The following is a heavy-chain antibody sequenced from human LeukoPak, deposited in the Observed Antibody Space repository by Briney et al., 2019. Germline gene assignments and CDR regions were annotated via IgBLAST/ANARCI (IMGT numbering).Heavy chain of an antibody. CDR2: INPGGST. CDR1: GESFSGYY. Sequence: SETLSLTCAVYGESFSGYYWTWIRQSPGKGLEWIGEINPGGSTYFNPSLKSRLTISRDTSMNQFSLRLRSVTAADTGIYYCARGRQEISMIIVVMTAVSYYLDAWGQGTLVTVSS. D-gene: IGHD3-22*01. CDR3: ARGRQEISMIIVVMTAVSYYLDA. J-gene: IGHJ4*02. V-gene: IGHV4-34*01.